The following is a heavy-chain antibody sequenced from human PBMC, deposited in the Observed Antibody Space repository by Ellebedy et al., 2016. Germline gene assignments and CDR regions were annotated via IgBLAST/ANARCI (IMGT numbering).Heavy chain of an antibody. Sequence: GESLKISXAASGFTFSSYAMHWVRQAPGKGLEWVAVISYDGSNKYYADSVKGRFTISRDNSKNTLYLQMNSLRAEDTAVYYCARVELASDYVFDYWGQGTLVTVSS. V-gene: IGHV3-30-3*01. J-gene: IGHJ4*02. CDR3: ARVELASDYVFDY. CDR2: ISYDGSNK. CDR1: GFTFSSYA. D-gene: IGHD4-17*01.